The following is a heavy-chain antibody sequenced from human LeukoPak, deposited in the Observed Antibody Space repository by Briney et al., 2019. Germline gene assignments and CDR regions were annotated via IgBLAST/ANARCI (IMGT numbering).Heavy chain of an antibody. J-gene: IGHJ6*02. Sequence: PGRSLRLSCAASGFTFSSYGMHWVRQAPGKGLEWVAVISYDGSNKYYADSVKGRFTISRDNSKNTLYLQMNSLRAEDTAVYYCAKDGAYYYGSGSYLDVWGQGTTVTVSS. D-gene: IGHD3-10*01. CDR1: GFTFSSYG. CDR3: AKDGAYYYGSGSYLDV. V-gene: IGHV3-30*18. CDR2: ISYDGSNK.